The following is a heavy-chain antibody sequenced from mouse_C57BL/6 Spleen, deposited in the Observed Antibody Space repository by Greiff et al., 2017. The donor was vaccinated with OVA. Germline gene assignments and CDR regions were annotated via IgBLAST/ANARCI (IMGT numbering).Heavy chain of an antibody. CDR3: ARGVYDYDVRLLAY. J-gene: IGHJ3*01. CDR2: IDPSDSYT. D-gene: IGHD2-4*01. CDR1: GYTFTSYW. Sequence: QVQLQQPGAELVMPGASVKLSCKASGYTFTSYWMHWVKQRPGQGLEWIGEIDPSDSYTNYNQKFKGKSTLTVDKSSSTAYMQLSSLTSEDSAVYYCARGVYDYDVRLLAYWGQGTLVTVSA. V-gene: IGHV1-69*01.